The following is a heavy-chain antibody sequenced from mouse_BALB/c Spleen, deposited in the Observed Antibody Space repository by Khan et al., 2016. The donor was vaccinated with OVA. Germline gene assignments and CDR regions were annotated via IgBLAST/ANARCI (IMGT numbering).Heavy chain of an antibody. V-gene: IGHV3-2*02. CDR2: ISYSGNT. Sequence: EVQLQESGPGLVKPSQSLSLTCTASGYSIASDYAWNWLRHFPGNKLEWMGFISYSGNTNYNPSLKSRISITRDTSKNQFFLQLNSVTSEDTATYYCARVYGGDFDYWGQGTTLTVSS. CDR3: ARVYGGDFDY. J-gene: IGHJ2*01. D-gene: IGHD1-1*01. CDR1: GYSIASDYA.